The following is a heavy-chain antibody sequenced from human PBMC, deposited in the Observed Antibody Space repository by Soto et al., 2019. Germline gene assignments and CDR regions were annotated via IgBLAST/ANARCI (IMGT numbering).Heavy chain of an antibody. J-gene: IGHJ4*02. CDR3: AGGIYAQWHYPF. D-gene: IGHD6-19*01. V-gene: IGHV4-34*01. CDR1: RGSSSGYY. CDR2: INHSGST. Sequence: NPSEPLALTCASSRGSSSGYYWSWIRQPPGKGLEWIGEINHSGSTNYNPSLKSRVSISVDPTRSQVALNLRSVTAADTASYYCAGGIYAQWHYPFWGQGALVTVSS.